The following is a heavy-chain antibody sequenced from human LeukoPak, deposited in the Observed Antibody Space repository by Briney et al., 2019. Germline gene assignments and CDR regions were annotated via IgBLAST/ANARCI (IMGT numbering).Heavy chain of an antibody. V-gene: IGHV1-18*01. D-gene: IGHD6-19*01. CDR1: GYTFTSYA. Sequence: GASVKVSCKASGYTFTSYAMHWVRQAPGQRLEWMGWISAYNGNTNYAQKLQGRVTMTTDTSTSTAYMELRSLRSDDTAVYYCARDQWGPVADFDYWGQGTLVTVSS. J-gene: IGHJ4*02. CDR2: ISAYNGNT. CDR3: ARDQWGPVADFDY.